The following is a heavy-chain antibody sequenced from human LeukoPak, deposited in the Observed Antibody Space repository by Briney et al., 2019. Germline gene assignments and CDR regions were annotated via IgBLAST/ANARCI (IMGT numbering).Heavy chain of an antibody. CDR3: AKFLFMVPLGAATSAIDY. Sequence: ASVKVSCKAPGYTFNAYHINWVRQAPGQGLEWMGWINPNSGGTNYAQKFQGRVTMTRDTSISTAYMELSRPRSDDTAVYYCAKFLFMVPLGAATSAIDYWGQGTLVTVSS. CDR2: INPNSGGT. CDR1: GYTFNAYH. J-gene: IGHJ4*02. V-gene: IGHV1-2*02. D-gene: IGHD2-15*01.